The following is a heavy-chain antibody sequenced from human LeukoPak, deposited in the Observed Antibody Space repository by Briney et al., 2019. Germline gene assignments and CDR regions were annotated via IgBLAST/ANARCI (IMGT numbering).Heavy chain of an antibody. CDR3: ARGHYYDSSGYYYEGAFDI. D-gene: IGHD3-22*01. CDR1: GSTSSSIR. CDR2: IIRSGSYI. Sequence: GGPLRPSCQPSGSTSSSIRRNGVRQPQGKGLGWASSIIRSGSYIYYADSVKGRFTISRDNAKNSLYLQMNSLRAEDTAVYYCARGHYYDSSGYYYEGAFDIWGQGTMVTVSS. V-gene: IGHV3-21*01. J-gene: IGHJ3*02.